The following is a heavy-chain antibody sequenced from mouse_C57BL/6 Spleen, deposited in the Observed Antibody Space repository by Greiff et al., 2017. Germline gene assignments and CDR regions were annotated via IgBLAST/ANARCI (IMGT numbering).Heavy chain of an antibody. Sequence: EVNLVESGGGLVQSGRSLRLSCATSGFTFSDFYMEWVRQAPGKGLEWIAASRNKANDYTTEYSASVKGRFIVSRDTSQSILYLQMNALRAEDTAIYYCARDHDGYFYAMDYWGQGTSVTVSS. J-gene: IGHJ4*01. V-gene: IGHV7-1*01. CDR2: SRNKANDYTT. CDR1: GFTFSDFY. CDR3: ARDHDGYFYAMDY. D-gene: IGHD2-3*01.